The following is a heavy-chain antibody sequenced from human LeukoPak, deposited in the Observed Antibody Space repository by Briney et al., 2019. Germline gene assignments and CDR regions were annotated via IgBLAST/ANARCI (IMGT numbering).Heavy chain of an antibody. D-gene: IGHD5-18*01. CDR2: INAGNGNT. V-gene: IGHV1-3*01. J-gene: IGHJ4*02. CDR3: ARSFSPTAMVDY. Sequence: ASVKVSCKASGYTFTIYAMHWVRQAPGQRLEWMGWINAGNGNTKYSQKFQGRVTITRDTSASTAYMELSSLRSEDTAVYYCARSFSPTAMVDYWGQGTLVTVSS. CDR1: GYTFTIYA.